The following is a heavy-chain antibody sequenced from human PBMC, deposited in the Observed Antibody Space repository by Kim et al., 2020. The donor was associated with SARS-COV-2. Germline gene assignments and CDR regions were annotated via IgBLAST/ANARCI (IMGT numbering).Heavy chain of an antibody. D-gene: IGHD3-3*01. J-gene: IGHJ4*02. CDR2: IYSDGSNT. V-gene: IGHV3-23*03. Sequence: GGSLRLSCAASGFPFSSYAMSWVRQAPGKGLEWVSVIYSDGSNTYYADSVKGRFTISRDNSKNTLYLQMNSLRAEDTAVYYCAKGGVVTPYDYWGQGTLVTVSS. CDR1: GFPFSSYA. CDR3: AKGGVVTPYDY.